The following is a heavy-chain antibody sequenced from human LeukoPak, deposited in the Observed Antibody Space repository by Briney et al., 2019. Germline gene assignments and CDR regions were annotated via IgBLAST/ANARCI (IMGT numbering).Heavy chain of an antibody. V-gene: IGHV3-23*01. CDR3: AKARIAASGTGVFDV. Sequence: AGGSLRLSCAASGFTFSSYAMTWVRQAPGKGLEWVSAFSATDGSAQYAESVKGRFTISRDNSKNRLYLQMNSLRAEDTAVYYCAKARIAASGTGVFDVWGQGTMVTVSS. J-gene: IGHJ3*01. D-gene: IGHD6-13*01. CDR1: GFTFSSYA. CDR2: FSATDGSA.